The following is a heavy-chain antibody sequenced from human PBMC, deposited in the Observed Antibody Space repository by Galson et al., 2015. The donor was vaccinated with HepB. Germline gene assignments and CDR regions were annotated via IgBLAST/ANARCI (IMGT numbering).Heavy chain of an antibody. V-gene: IGHV3-23*01. J-gene: IGHJ4*02. D-gene: IGHD3-3*01. Sequence: SLRLSCATSGFTFSTCPMSWVRQAPGQGLEWVSVISGSGGSTYYADSVKGRFTISRDNSKNTVYLQMSSLGAEDTAVYYCAKTPLWSNYEGDFDYWGQGTLVTVSP. CDR1: GFTFSTCP. CDR3: AKTPLWSNYEGDFDY. CDR2: ISGSGGST.